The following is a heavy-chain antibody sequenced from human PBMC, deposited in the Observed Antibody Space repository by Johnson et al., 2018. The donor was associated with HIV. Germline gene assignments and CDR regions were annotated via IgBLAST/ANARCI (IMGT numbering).Heavy chain of an antibody. Sequence: VQLVESGGGVVQPGGSLRLSCAASGFTFDDYGMSWVRQAPGKGLEWVGRIKSKTDGGTTDYAAPVKGKFTISRDDSKNTLYLQMNSLKTEDTAVYYCTTECRSTSCTHAFDIWGQGTMVTVSS. D-gene: IGHD2-2*01. CDR1: GFTFDDYG. CDR3: TTECRSTSCTHAFDI. J-gene: IGHJ3*02. V-gene: IGHV3-15*01. CDR2: IKSKTDGGTT.